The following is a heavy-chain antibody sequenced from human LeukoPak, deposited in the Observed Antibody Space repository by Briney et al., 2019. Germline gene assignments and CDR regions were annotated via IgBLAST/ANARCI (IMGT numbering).Heavy chain of an antibody. V-gene: IGHV3-21*01. Sequence: GGSLRLSCAASGFTFSSYSMNWVRQAPGKGLEWVSSISSSSSYIYYADSVKGRFTISRDNAKNPLYLQMNSLRAEDTAVYYCARDQVNDYGDDTEFDYWGQGTPVTVS. J-gene: IGHJ4*02. CDR2: ISSSSSYI. CDR1: GFTFSSYS. D-gene: IGHD4-17*01. CDR3: ARDQVNDYGDDTEFDY.